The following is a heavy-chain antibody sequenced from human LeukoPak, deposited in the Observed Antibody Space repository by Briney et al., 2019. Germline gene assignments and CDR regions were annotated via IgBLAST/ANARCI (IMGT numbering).Heavy chain of an antibody. CDR3: ATQRGSYLWGTDFDY. CDR1: GYTFTGYY. Sequence: VASVKVSCKASGYTFTGYYMHWVRQAPGQGLEWMGWIISNSGDTKYSQKFQGRVTMTRDTSISTDYMELSRLRSDDTAVYYCATQRGSYLWGTDFDYWGQGTLVTVSS. V-gene: IGHV1-2*02. J-gene: IGHJ4*02. CDR2: IISNSGDT. D-gene: IGHD3-16*01.